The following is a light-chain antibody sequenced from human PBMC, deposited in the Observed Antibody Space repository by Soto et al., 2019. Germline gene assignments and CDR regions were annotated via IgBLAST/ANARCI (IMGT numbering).Light chain of an antibody. CDR1: SSNIAGNT. CDR3: AAWDDSLNGPV. J-gene: IGLJ3*02. CDR2: SDN. Sequence: QAVVTQPPSASGTPGRRVTISCSGSSSNIAGNTVHWYQQLPGTAPHLLIYSDNQRPSGVPDRFSGSKSGTSASLAISGLQSEDEADYYCAAWDDSLNGPVFGGGTKLTVL. V-gene: IGLV1-44*01.